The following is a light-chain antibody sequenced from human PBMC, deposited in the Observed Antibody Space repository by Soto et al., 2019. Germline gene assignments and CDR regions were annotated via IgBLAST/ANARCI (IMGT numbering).Light chain of an antibody. Sequence: EIVLTQSPGTLSLSPGERATLSCRASQSVISSRLAWYQQKSGQAPRLLMYGASSRATGIPDRFSGSGSGRDVTLTINRLAPEDFGVYYCQQYGSATPLTFGGGTKVEIK. J-gene: IGKJ4*01. V-gene: IGKV3-20*01. CDR2: GAS. CDR1: QSVISSR. CDR3: QQYGSATPLT.